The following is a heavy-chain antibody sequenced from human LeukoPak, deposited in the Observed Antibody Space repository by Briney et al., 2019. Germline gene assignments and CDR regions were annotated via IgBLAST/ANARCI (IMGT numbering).Heavy chain of an antibody. CDR3: ARDSDFDY. Sequence: GGSLRLSCEASGFTFGSYEMTWVRQAPGKGLEWLSYISSSSTYIYYADSVKGRFTISRDNAKNSLYLQMNSLRAEDTALYHCARDSDFDYWGQGTLVTVSS. J-gene: IGHJ4*02. CDR1: GFTFGSYE. CDR2: ISSSSTYI. V-gene: IGHV3-21*05.